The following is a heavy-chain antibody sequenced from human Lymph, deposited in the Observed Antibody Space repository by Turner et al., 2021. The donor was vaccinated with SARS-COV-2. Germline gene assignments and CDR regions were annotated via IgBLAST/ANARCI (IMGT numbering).Heavy chain of an antibody. CDR3: ARRRQWLVHWYFDL. J-gene: IGHJ2*01. D-gene: IGHD6-19*01. CDR1: GGSISSSRYH. CDR2: MYDSGST. V-gene: IGHV4-39*01. Sequence: LPLPDSGPGPVEPSETPSPPCPLPGGSISSSRYHWGWIRQPPGKGLEWIGSMYDSGSTYYNPSLKSRVTISVDTSKNQFSLKLSSVTAADTAVYYCARRRQWLVHWYFDLWGRGTLVTVSS.